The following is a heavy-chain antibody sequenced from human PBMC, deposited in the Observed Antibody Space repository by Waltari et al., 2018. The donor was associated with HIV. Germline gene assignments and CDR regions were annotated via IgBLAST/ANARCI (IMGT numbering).Heavy chain of an antibody. D-gene: IGHD3-22*01. Sequence: QVQLVESGGGVVQPGRSLRLSCAALGLTFSSCVMPEVRQATGKGLEWVAVISYDGSNKYYADSVKGRFTISRDNSKNTLYLQMNSLRAEDTAVYYCAKGGSGYYYPNYWGQGTLVTVSS. CDR2: ISYDGSNK. V-gene: IGHV3-30*18. CDR1: GLTFSSCV. J-gene: IGHJ4*02. CDR3: AKGGSGYYYPNY.